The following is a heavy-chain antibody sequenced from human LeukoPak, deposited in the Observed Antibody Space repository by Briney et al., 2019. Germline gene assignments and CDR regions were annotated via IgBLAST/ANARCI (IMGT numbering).Heavy chain of an antibody. CDR3: ARGGQGRRGGYYFDY. CDR1: GFTFSSYA. D-gene: IGHD3-16*01. Sequence: PGGSLRLSCAASGFTFSSYAMHWVRQAPGKGLEWVAVISYDGSNKYYADSVKGRFTISRDNSKNTLYLQMNSLRAEDTAVYYCARGGQGRRGGYYFDYWGQGTLVTVSS. J-gene: IGHJ4*02. V-gene: IGHV3-30-3*01. CDR2: ISYDGSNK.